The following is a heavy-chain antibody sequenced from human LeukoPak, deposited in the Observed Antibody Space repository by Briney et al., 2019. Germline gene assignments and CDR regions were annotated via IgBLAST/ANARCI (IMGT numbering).Heavy chain of an antibody. CDR2: INPNSGGT. V-gene: IGHV1-2*06. CDR1: GYTFTGYY. J-gene: IGHJ3*02. Sequence: ASVKVSCKASGYTFTGYYMHWVRQAPGQGLEWMGRINPNSGGTNYAQKSQGRVTMTMDTSISTAYMELSRLRSDDTAVYYCARVFRGYCTNGVCAFEAFDIWGQGTMVTVSS. D-gene: IGHD2-8*01. CDR3: ARVFRGYCTNGVCAFEAFDI.